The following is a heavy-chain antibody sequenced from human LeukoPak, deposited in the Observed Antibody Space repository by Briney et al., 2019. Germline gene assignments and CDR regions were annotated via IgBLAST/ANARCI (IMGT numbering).Heavy chain of an antibody. Sequence: SQTLSLTCSVSGGSISSGGYYWSWIRQRPGKGLEWIGNIYYSGTTYYNPSLKSRVTISVDKSENQFSLKLSSVTAADTAVYYCARTIAVSGQNHFDFWGQGTLVPVSS. V-gene: IGHV4-31*03. CDR2: IYYSGTT. CDR3: ARTIAVSGQNHFDF. D-gene: IGHD6-19*01. J-gene: IGHJ4*02. CDR1: GGSISSGGYY.